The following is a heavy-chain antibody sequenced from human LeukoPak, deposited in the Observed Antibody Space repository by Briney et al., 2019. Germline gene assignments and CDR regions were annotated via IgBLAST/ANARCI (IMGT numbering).Heavy chain of an antibody. CDR2: ISGTGDVS. CDR1: GFTFSDYS. Sequence: PGGSLRLSCAASGFTFSDYSMRWVRQAPGKGLEWVSSISGTGDVSKYADSVKGRFTISRDNAKNSLYLQMNSLRDEDTAVYYCARESGSYHDAFDIWGQGTMVTVSS. CDR3: ARESGSYHDAFDI. D-gene: IGHD1-26*01. J-gene: IGHJ3*02. V-gene: IGHV3-11*06.